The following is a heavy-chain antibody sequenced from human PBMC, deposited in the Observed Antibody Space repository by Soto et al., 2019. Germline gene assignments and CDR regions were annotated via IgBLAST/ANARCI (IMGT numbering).Heavy chain of an antibody. CDR1: GYTFTDYG. CDR3: ARISQCDFWSGYYYFFDY. Sequence: QVHLVQSGAEVEKPGASVKVSCKASGYTFTDYGISWVRQAPGQGLQWMGWITAFNGNTKYEQQFQGRVTMTTDTSRSTAYMELRGLESDDTAVYYLARISQCDFWSGYYYFFDYWGQGTLVTVSS. V-gene: IGHV1-18*01. D-gene: IGHD3-3*01. CDR2: ITAFNGNT. J-gene: IGHJ4*02.